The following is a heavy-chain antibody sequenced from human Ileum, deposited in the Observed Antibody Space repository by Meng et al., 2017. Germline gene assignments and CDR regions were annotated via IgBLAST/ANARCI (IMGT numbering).Heavy chain of an antibody. D-gene: IGHD2-15*01. V-gene: IGHV3-21*01. CDR2: ISSSSS. Sequence: EVQLVESGGGLVKPGGSLRLSCVASGFSFSSNSMNWVCQAPGKGLEWVASISSSSSYADSVKGRFTISRDNAKNSLYLQMNSLRVEDMAVYYCARGRVVVSAAPLDSWGQGTLVTVSS. CDR3: ARGRVVVSAAPLDS. J-gene: IGHJ4*02. CDR1: GFSFSSNS.